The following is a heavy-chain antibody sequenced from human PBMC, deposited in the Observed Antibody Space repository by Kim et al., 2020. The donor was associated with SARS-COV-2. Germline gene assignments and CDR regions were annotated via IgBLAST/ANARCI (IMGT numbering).Heavy chain of an antibody. CDR3: AKDTRSGIAVAGDYFDY. J-gene: IGHJ4*02. Sequence: GGSLRLSCAASGFTFSSYAMSWVRQAPGKGLEWVSAISGSGGSTYYADSVKGRFTISRDNSKNTLYLQMNSLRAEDTAVYYCAKDTRSGIAVAGDYFDYWGQGTLVTVSS. V-gene: IGHV3-23*01. CDR2: ISGSGGST. D-gene: IGHD6-19*01. CDR1: GFTFSSYA.